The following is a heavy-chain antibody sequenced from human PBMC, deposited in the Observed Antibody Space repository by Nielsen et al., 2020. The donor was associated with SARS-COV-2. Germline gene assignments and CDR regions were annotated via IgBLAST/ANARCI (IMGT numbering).Heavy chain of an antibody. CDR1: GYTFTSYG. CDR2: ISAYNGNT. J-gene: IGHJ6*02. V-gene: IGHV1-18*01. Sequence: ASVKVSCKASGYTFTSYGISWVRQAPGQGLEWMGWISAYNGNTNYAQKLQGRVTMTTDTSTSTAYMELRSPRSDDTAVYYCARVKPPGDYYGMDVWGQGTTVTVSS. CDR3: ARVKPPGDYYGMDV. D-gene: IGHD3-10*01.